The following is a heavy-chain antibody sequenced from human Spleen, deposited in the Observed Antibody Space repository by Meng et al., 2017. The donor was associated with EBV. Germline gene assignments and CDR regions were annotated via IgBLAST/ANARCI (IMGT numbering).Heavy chain of an antibody. CDR3: AIGVTLVRGY. Sequence: QVQIQAWGAGLLKPSETLSLPCAVYDGSFSAFYWNWFRQSPGKGLEWIGEINHSGSTNYNPSLKSRVTMSVDTSKNQFSLKLSSLTAADTAMYYCAIGVTLVRGYWGQGTLVTVSS. J-gene: IGHJ4*02. V-gene: IGHV4-34*01. CDR2: INHSGST. CDR1: DGSFSAFY. D-gene: IGHD3-10*01.